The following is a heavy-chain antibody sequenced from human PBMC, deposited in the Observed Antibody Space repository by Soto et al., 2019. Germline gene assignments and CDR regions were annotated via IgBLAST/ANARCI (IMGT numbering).Heavy chain of an antibody. D-gene: IGHD1-26*01. CDR3: ATAEVGATHVWYYFDY. V-gene: IGHV1-24*01. CDR1: GYTLTELS. J-gene: IGHJ4*02. Sequence: ASVKVSCKVSGYTLTELSMHWLRQAPGKGLEWMGGFDPEDGETIYAQKFQGRVTMTEDTSTDTAYMELSSLRSEDTAVYYCATAEVGATHVWYYFDYWGQGTLVTVSS. CDR2: FDPEDGET.